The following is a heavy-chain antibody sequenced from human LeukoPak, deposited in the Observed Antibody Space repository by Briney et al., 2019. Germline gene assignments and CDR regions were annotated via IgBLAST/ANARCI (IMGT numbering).Heavy chain of an antibody. CDR2: IYYSGST. CDR1: GGSISSYY. Sequence: SETLSLTCTVSGGSISSYYWSWIRQPPGKGLEWIGYIYYSGSTNYNPSLKSRVTISVDTSKNQFSLKLSSVTAADTAVYYCARTRTYYDFWSGQKYFDLWGRGTLVTVSS. V-gene: IGHV4-59*01. CDR3: ARTRTYYDFWSGQKYFDL. J-gene: IGHJ2*01. D-gene: IGHD3-3*01.